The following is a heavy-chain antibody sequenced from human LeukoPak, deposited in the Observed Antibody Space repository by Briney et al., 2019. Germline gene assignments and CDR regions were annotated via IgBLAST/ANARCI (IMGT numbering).Heavy chain of an antibody. D-gene: IGHD3-22*01. CDR1: GYSISSGYY. CDR2: IYHSGST. Sequence: PSETLSLTCAVSGYSISSGYYWGWIRQPPGKGLELIGSIYHSGSTYYNPSLKSRVTISVDTSKNQFSLKLSSVTAADTAVYYCARLGSIWDYYDSSGWDAFDIWGQGTMVTVSS. V-gene: IGHV4-38-2*01. CDR3: ARLGSIWDYYDSSGWDAFDI. J-gene: IGHJ3*02.